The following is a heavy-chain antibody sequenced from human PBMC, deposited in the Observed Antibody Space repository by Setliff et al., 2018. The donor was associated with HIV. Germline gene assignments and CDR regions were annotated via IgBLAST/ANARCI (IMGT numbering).Heavy chain of an antibody. CDR3: AREFGAGVRQIVAGEFYYMDV. V-gene: IGHV1-2*06. CDR2: INPNNGDT. D-gene: IGHD5-12*01. J-gene: IGHJ6*03. Sequence: ASVKVSCKASGYTFTAYYLHWVRQAPGQGLEWMGRINPNNGDTNYAQKFQGRVTMTRDTSISTAYMELSRLRSDDTAVYYCAREFGAGVRQIVAGEFYYMDVWGKGTTVTVSS. CDR1: GYTFTAYY.